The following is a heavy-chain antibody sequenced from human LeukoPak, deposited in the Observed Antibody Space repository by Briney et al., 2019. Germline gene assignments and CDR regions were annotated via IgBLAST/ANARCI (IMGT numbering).Heavy chain of an antibody. Sequence: SESLSPTCTVAAGSISSYSSSWIRQPAGKGLEWIGRIYTSGSTNYNPSLKSRVTMSVDTSKNQFSLKLSSVTAAYTAVYYGARFQGLYSSSYDSWGQGTLVTVSS. V-gene: IGHV4-4*07. J-gene: IGHJ4*02. CDR2: IYTSGST. D-gene: IGHD6-6*01. CDR1: AGSISSYS. CDR3: ARFQGLYSSSYDS.